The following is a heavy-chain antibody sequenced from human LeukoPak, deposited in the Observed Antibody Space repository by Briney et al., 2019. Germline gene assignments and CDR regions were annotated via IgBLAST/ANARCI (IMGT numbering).Heavy chain of an antibody. D-gene: IGHD3-16*02. V-gene: IGHV3-74*01. CDR1: GFTFSSYW. CDR3: ARGSNYDYVWGSYPD. Sequence: PGGSLRLSRAASGFTFSSYWMHWVRQAPGKGLVRVSRINSDGSSTSYADSVKGRFTISRDNAKNTLYLQMNSLRAEDTAVYYCARGSNYDYVWGSYPDWGQGTLVTVSS. J-gene: IGHJ4*02. CDR2: INSDGSST.